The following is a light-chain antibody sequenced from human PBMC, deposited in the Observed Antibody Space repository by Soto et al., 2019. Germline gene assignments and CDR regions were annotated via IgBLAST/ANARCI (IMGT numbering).Light chain of an antibody. CDR2: DAS. CDR1: QSVSSNY. J-gene: IGKJ2*01. Sequence: EIVLTQSPGTLSLSPGERATLSCRASQSVSSNYLAWYQQKPGQAPRLLIYDASSRATGIPDRFSGRGSETDFTLTISRLEPEDFAVYYCQQYGSSPYTFGQGTKLEIK. V-gene: IGKV3-20*01. CDR3: QQYGSSPYT.